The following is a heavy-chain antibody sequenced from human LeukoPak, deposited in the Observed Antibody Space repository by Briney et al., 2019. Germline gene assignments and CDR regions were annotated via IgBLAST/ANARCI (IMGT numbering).Heavy chain of an antibody. D-gene: IGHD6-13*01. Sequence: SETLSLTCTVSGGSISSYYWSWIRQPAGKGLEWIGRIYTSGSTNYNPSLKSRVTMSVDTSKNQFSLKLSSLTAADTAVYYCARAPRRSWYGYFDYWGQGTLVTVSS. CDR2: IYTSGST. CDR3: ARAPRRSWYGYFDY. J-gene: IGHJ4*02. V-gene: IGHV4-4*07. CDR1: GGSISSYY.